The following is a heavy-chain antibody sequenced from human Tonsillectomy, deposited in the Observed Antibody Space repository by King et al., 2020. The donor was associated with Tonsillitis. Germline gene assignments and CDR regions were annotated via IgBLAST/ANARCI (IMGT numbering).Heavy chain of an antibody. CDR3: ARHLGRVDTGDY. Sequence: QLQESGPGLVKPSETLSLTCTVSGGSIGDDSYFWGWIRQPPGKGLEWIGSLYYSGSTYYSPSLKSRLTISVDTSKNQFSLRLTSVTAADAAVYYCARHLGRVDTGDYWGQGTLVTVSS. V-gene: IGHV4-39*01. CDR2: LYYSGST. CDR1: GGSIGDDSYF. D-gene: IGHD5-18*01. J-gene: IGHJ4*02.